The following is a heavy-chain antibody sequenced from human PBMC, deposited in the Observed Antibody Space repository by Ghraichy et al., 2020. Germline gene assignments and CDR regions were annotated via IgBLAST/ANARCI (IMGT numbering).Heavy chain of an antibody. J-gene: IGHJ6*02. CDR1: GGSIRSHF. CDR3: SIRGRGYSLYYYGLDV. V-gene: IGHV4-59*08. D-gene: IGHD5-18*01. CDR2: ISYTGNT. Sequence: SETLSLVCTVSGGSIRSHFWSWIRQPPGKGLEWIGYISYTGNTNYSPSLGRRATISLDTSKNQFSLSLTSVTAADTAVYYCSIRGRGYSLYYYGLDVWGPGTSVTVSS.